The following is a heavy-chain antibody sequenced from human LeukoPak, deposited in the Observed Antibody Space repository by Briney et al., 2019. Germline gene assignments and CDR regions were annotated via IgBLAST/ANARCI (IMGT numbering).Heavy chain of an antibody. J-gene: IGHJ4*02. CDR3: AKVGGGSMIVVVITNYFDY. CDR2: ISGSGGST. CDR1: GFTFSSYA. D-gene: IGHD3-22*01. V-gene: IGHV3-23*01. Sequence: GGSLRLSCAASGFTFSSYAMRWVRQAPGKGLEWVSAISGSGGSTYYADSVKGRFTISRDNSQNTLYLQMNSLRAEDTAVYYCAKVGGGSMIVVVITNYFDYWGQGTLVTVSS.